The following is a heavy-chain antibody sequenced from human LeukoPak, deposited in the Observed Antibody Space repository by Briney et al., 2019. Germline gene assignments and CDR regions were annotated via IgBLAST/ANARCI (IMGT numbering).Heavy chain of an antibody. CDR3: ARLPGIVATIERYFDY. J-gene: IGHJ4*02. Sequence: GESLKISSKGSGYSFTSYWIGWVPQMPGKGLEWMGNIYPGNSDTRYSPSFQGQVTMSADKSISTAYLQWSSLKASDTAMYYCARLPGIVATIERYFDYWGQGTLVTVSS. CDR2: IYPGNSDT. D-gene: IGHD5-12*01. V-gene: IGHV5-51*01. CDR1: GYSFTSYW.